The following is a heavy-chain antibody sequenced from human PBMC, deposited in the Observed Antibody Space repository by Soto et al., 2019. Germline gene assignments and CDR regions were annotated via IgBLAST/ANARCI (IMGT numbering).Heavy chain of an antibody. V-gene: IGHV1-69*13. CDR2: IMPVFGRP. D-gene: IGHD3-22*01. Sequence: SVKVSCKASGGTFSKNTISWVRQAPGQGLEWMGGIMPVFGRPNYAQKFQGRVTITADEYTRTAYMELSRLKSDDTAVYYCSRQFDYDTSGYYYDYWGQGTQVTVSS. J-gene: IGHJ4*02. CDR3: SRQFDYDTSGYYYDY. CDR1: GGTFSKNT.